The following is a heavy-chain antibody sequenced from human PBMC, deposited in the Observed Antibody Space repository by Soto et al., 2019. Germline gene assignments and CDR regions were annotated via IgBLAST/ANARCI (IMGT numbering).Heavy chain of an antibody. CDR3: ARENCGGDCYSEQADAFDI. CDR2: ISSSSSYI. V-gene: IGHV3-21*01. CDR1: GFTFSSYS. Sequence: GSLRLSCAASGFTFSSYSMNWVRQAPGKGLEWVSSISSSSSYIYYADSVKGRFTISRDNAKNSLYLQMNSLRAEDTAVYYCARENCGGDCYSEQADAFDIWGQGTMVTVSS. D-gene: IGHD2-21*02. J-gene: IGHJ3*02.